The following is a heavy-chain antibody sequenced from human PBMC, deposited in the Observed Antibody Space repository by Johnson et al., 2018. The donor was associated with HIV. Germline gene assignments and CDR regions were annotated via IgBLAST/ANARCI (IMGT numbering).Heavy chain of an antibody. J-gene: IGHJ3*01. CDR1: GFTLSDHA. CDR3: ARDNLATPFGAFDF. V-gene: IGHV3-30*04. D-gene: IGHD3-3*01. CDR2: MSSDGSNK. Sequence: QVQLVESGGGLVQPGGSLRLSCAASGFTLSDHAMHWVRQAPGKGLEWVAVMSSDGSNKYYSDFVVGRFTISRDSSKNTLYLHMNSLSAEDRAVYYCARDNLATPFGAFDFWGQGTMVIVSS.